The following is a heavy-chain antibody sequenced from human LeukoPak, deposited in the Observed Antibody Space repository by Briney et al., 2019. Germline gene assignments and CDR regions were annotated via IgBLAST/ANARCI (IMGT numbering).Heavy chain of an antibody. CDR3: ARDGEGHIAVAVPWDY. CDR1: GYTFTNYT. J-gene: IGHJ4*02. Sequence: ASVKVSCKASGYTFTNYTMNWVRQAPGQGLEWMGWINPNSGGTNYAQKFQGRVTMTRDTSISTAYMELSRLRSDDTAVYYCARDGEGHIAVAVPWDYWGQGTLVTVSS. V-gene: IGHV1-2*02. D-gene: IGHD6-19*01. CDR2: INPNSGGT.